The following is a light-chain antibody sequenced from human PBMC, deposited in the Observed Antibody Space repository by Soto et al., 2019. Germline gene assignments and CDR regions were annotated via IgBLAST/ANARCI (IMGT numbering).Light chain of an antibody. Sequence: EIVLTQSPATLSLSPGERGTLSCRASQSVGTSLAWYQQKPGQAPRLLIYDASNRATGIPDRFSGSGSGTDFTLTISKLQPEDFAVYYCLQDCNYPRTFGQGTKVDIK. CDR1: QSVGTS. CDR2: DAS. J-gene: IGKJ1*01. V-gene: IGKV3-11*01. CDR3: LQDCNYPRT.